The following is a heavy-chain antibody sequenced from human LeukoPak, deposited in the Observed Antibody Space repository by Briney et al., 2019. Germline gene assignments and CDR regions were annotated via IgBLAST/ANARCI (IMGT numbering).Heavy chain of an antibody. D-gene: IGHD5-24*01. CDR2: IYYSGST. V-gene: IGHV4-59*01. Sequence: PSETLSLTCTVSGGSISSYYWSCIRQPPGKGLEWIAYIYYSGSTNYNPSLKSRVTISLDTSKNQFFLKLSSVTAADTAIYYCAIVGGYNDAFDIWGQGTMVTVSS. CDR1: GGSISSYY. J-gene: IGHJ3*02. CDR3: AIVGGYNDAFDI.